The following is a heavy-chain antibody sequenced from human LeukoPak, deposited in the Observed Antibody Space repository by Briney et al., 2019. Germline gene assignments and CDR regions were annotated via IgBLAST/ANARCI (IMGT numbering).Heavy chain of an antibody. D-gene: IGHD6-13*01. J-gene: IGHJ5*02. CDR1: GFTFSSYA. CDR3: AKEYSRPALLQGFNWFDP. CDR2: ISGSGGST. Sequence: GGSLRLSCAASGFTFSSYAMSWVRQAPGKGLEWVSAISGSGGSTYYADSVKGRFTISRDNSKNTLYLQMNSLRAEDTAVYYCAKEYSRPALLQGFNWFDPWGQGTLVTVSS. V-gene: IGHV3-23*01.